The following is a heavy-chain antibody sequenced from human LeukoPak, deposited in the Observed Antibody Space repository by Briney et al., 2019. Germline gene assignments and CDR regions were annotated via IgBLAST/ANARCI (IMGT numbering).Heavy chain of an antibody. CDR1: GYTFSTYD. CDR3: ARAIRYQLLSDY. V-gene: IGHV1-8*03. J-gene: IGHJ4*02. Sequence: EASVKVSCKTSGYTFSTYDINWLREAAGQGLEWMGWMNPNSANTGFAQKFQGRAAITRDTSTATAYSELSSLTSEDTAVYYCARAIRYQLLSDYWGQGTLVTVSS. D-gene: IGHD2-2*01. CDR2: MNPNSANT.